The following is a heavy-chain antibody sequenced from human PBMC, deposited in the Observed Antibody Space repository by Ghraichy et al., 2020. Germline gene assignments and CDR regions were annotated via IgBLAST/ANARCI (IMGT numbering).Heavy chain of an antibody. CDR1: GFSLSTSGMC. Sequence: SGPTLVKPTQTLTLTCTFSGFSLSTSGMCVSWIRQPPGKALEWLALIDWDDDKYYSTSLKTRLTISMDTSKNQVVLPMTNMDPLATATYYCARSRDGYTLVPFDIWGQGTMVTVSS. CDR3: ARSRDGYTLVPFDI. J-gene: IGHJ3*02. V-gene: IGHV2-70*01. CDR2: IDWDDDK. D-gene: IGHD5-24*01.